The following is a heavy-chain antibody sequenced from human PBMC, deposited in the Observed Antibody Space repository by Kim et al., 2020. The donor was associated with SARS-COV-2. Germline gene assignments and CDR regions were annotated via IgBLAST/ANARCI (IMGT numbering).Heavy chain of an antibody. V-gene: IGHV1-46*01. J-gene: IGHJ6*02. CDR3: ARGPPVGGGMDV. Sequence: SYAQKFQGRVTMTRGTSTSTVYMELSSLRSEDTAVYYCARGPPVGGGMDVWGQGTTVTVSS.